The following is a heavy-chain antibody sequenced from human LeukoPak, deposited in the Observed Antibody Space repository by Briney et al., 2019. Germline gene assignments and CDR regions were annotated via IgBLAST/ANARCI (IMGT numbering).Heavy chain of an antibody. CDR3: ARHGPLPARTFDC. J-gene: IGHJ4*02. D-gene: IGHD2-2*01. V-gene: IGHV4-39*01. Sequence: SETLSLTCTVSGDSISRSNYYWGWIRQPPGKGLEWIGSIYYSGNTYYNPSLKSRVTISVDTSKNQFSLKLSSVTAADTAMYYCARHGPLPARTFDCWGQGTLVTVSS. CDR2: IYYSGNT. CDR1: GDSISRSNYY.